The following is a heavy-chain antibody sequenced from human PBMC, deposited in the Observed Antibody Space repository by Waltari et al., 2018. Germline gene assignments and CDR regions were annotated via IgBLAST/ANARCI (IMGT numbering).Heavy chain of an antibody. J-gene: IGHJ4*02. Sequence: QVQLVQSGAEVKKPGASVKVSCKASGYTFTSYAMHWVRQATGQRLEWMGWINAGNGNTKNSQKCQGRVTITRDTSASTAYMELSSLRSEDTAVYYCARDLVREWGQGTLVTVSS. D-gene: IGHD2-2*01. CDR1: GYTFTSYA. CDR3: ARDLVRE. CDR2: INAGNGNT. V-gene: IGHV1-3*01.